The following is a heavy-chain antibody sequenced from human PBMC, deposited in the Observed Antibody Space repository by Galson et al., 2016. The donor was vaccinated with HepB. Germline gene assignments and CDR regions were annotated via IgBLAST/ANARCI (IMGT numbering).Heavy chain of an antibody. CDR2: IDPRDSYT. CDR3: ARHLWGSDSFDV. V-gene: IGHV5-10-1*01. CDR1: GYSFTNYW. Sequence: QSGAEVKKPGESLKISCKGSGYSFTNYWIGWVRQMPGKGLEWMGRIDPRDSYTNYSPSFQGHVTISADKSVSTAYLQWSSLTASDTAIYYCARHLWGSDSFDVWGQGTMLSVSS. D-gene: IGHD3-22*01. J-gene: IGHJ3*01.